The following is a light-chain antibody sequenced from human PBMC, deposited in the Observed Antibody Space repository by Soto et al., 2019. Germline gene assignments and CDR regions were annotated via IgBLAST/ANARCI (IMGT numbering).Light chain of an antibody. V-gene: IGKV3-20*01. CDR1: QSFSNSY. CDR3: QQYGSSRT. J-gene: IGKJ1*01. Sequence: EIVLTQSPGTLSLSPGERATLSCRASQSFSNSYLAWYQHKPGQAPRLLIYGASSRATGIPDRFSGSGSGTDFTLTISRLEPEDCAVYYCQQYGSSRTFGQGTKLEIK. CDR2: GAS.